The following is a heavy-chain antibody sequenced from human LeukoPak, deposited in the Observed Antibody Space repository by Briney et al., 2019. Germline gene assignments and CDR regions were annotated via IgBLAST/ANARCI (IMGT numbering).Heavy chain of an antibody. CDR2: IIPILGIA. D-gene: IGHD5-12*01. Sequence: SVKVSCKASGGTFSSYAISWVRQAPGQGLEWMGRIIPILGIANYAQKFQGRVTITADKSTSTAYMELSSLRSEDTAMYYCARAGYSGYDLGYWGQGTLVTVSS. J-gene: IGHJ4*02. CDR1: GGTFSSYA. CDR3: ARAGYSGYDLGY. V-gene: IGHV1-69*04.